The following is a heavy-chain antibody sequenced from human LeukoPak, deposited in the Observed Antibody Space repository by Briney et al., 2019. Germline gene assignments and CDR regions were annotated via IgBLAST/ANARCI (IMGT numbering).Heavy chain of an antibody. V-gene: IGHV5-51*01. J-gene: IGHJ5*02. D-gene: IGHD1-26*01. CDR2: IYPGDSDT. CDR1: GYSFTSYW. CDR3: ATSIVGAPRPLRWFDP. Sequence: GESLKISCKGSGYSFTSYWIGWVRQMPGKGLEWMGIIYPGDSDTRYSPSFQGQVTISADKSISTAYLQWSSLKASDTAMYYCATSIVGAPRPLRWFDPWGQGTLVTVSS.